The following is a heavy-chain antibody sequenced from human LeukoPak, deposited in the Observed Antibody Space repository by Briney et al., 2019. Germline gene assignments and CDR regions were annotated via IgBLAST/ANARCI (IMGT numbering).Heavy chain of an antibody. D-gene: IGHD2-15*01. V-gene: IGHV3-15*01. CDR2: IKSKTDGETT. CDR3: TTEDMADY. Sequence: GGSLGLSCAASGFSFSNAWMSWVRQAPGKGLEWVGRIKSKTDGETTDYAAPVKGRFTISRDDSKNTLYLQMNSLKTEDTAVYYCTTEDMADYWGQGTLVTVSS. CDR1: GFSFSNAW. J-gene: IGHJ4*02.